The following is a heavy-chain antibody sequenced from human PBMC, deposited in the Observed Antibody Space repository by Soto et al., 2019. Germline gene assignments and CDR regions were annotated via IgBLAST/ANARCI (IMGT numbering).Heavy chain of an antibody. CDR1: GYSFTSYW. J-gene: IGHJ6*02. D-gene: IGHD2-15*01. Sequence: PGESLKISCKGSGYSFTSYWIGWVRQMPGKGLEWMGIIYPGDSDTRYSPSFQGQVTIPADKSISTAYLQWSSLKASDTAMYYCARGGYCSGGSCLFRYYYGMDVWGQGTTVTVSS. CDR2: IYPGDSDT. CDR3: ARGGYCSGGSCLFRYYYGMDV. V-gene: IGHV5-51*01.